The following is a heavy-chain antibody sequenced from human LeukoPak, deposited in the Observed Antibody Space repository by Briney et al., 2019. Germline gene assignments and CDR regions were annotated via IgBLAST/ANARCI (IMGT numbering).Heavy chain of an antibody. V-gene: IGHV4-4*07. D-gene: IGHD6-6*01. J-gene: IGHJ4*02. CDR3: ASLSGHSSSFDY. CDR1: GGSISSYC. CDR2: IYTSGST. Sequence: SETLSLTCTVSGGSISSYCGSWIRQPAGKGLEWIGRIYTSGSTNYNPSLKSRVTMSVDTSKNQFSLKLSSVTAADTAVYYCASLSGHSSSFDYWGQGTLVTVSS.